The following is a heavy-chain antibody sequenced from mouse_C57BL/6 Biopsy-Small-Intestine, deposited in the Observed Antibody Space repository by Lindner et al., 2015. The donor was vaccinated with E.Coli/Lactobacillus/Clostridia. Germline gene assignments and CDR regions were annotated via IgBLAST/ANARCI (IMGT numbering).Heavy chain of an antibody. CDR2: IDPSGGDT. CDR1: GYTFTAYW. J-gene: IGHJ3*01. D-gene: IGHD2-3*01. V-gene: IGHV1-72*01. Sequence: VQLQESGAEVVKPGASVKLSCKASGYTFTAYWIHWVKQRPGRGLEWIGRIDPSGGDTKYNEKFKNKATLTVDKPSSTAYMQLSSLTSEDSAVYYCAAPDGYWFAYWAQGTLVTVTA. CDR3: AAPDGYWFAY.